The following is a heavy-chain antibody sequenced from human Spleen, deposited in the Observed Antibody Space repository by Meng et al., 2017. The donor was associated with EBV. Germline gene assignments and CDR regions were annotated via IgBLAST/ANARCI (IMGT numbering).Heavy chain of an antibody. CDR1: VYTFTTYG. D-gene: IGHD3-22*01. CDR2: ISTYNGNT. V-gene: IGHV1-18*01. J-gene: IGHJ4*02. CDR3: ARAGPHYYDSSGYYYQFDY. Sequence: QVSRVRAVVEVKKPGGLVKVSCKASVYTFTTYGISWVRQAPGEGLEWMGWISTYNGNTNDAQKLQGRVTLPTDTSTSTAYMELRSLRSDDTAVYYCARAGPHYYDSSGYYYQFDYWGQGTLVTVSS.